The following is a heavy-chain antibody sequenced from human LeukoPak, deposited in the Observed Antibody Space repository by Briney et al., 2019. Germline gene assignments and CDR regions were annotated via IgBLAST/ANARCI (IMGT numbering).Heavy chain of an antibody. CDR2: INSSSSYI. CDR1: GFTFSSYS. J-gene: IGHJ5*02. Sequence: PGGSLRLSCAASGFTFSSYSMNWVRQAPGKGLEWVSSINSSSSYIYYADSVKGRFTFSRDNAKNSLYLQMNSQRAGDTAVYYCAREGEQWLVANWFDPWGQGTLVTVSS. CDR3: AREGEQWLVANWFDP. V-gene: IGHV3-21*01. D-gene: IGHD6-19*01.